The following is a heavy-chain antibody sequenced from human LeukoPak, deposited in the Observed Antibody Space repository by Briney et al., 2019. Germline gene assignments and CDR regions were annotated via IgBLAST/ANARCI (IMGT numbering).Heavy chain of an antibody. CDR3: ARMRFSTTGTTGFDY. CDR2: IFPGDSDT. CDR1: GYSFISYW. Sequence: GESLKISCKGSGYSFISYWIGWVRQMPGKGLERMGIIFPGDSDTRSSPSFQGQVTISADKSISTAYLQWSSLKASDSAMYYCARMRFSTTGTTGFDYWGQGTLVTVSS. V-gene: IGHV5-51*01. D-gene: IGHD1-1*01. J-gene: IGHJ4*02.